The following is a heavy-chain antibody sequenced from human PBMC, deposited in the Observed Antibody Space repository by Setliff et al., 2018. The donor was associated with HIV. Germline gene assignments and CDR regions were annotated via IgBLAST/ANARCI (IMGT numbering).Heavy chain of an antibody. CDR1: GGTFSIYA. D-gene: IGHD3-16*01. V-gene: IGHV1-69*10. J-gene: IGHJ4*02. CDR3: ARAVASKNIRGEYYFDY. CDR2: IIPILGMS. Sequence: SVKVSCKASGGTFSIYAISWVRQAPGQGLEWMGGIIPILGMSIYAQKFQGRVTITADESTSTAYMELSSLRSDDTAVYYCARAVASKNIRGEYYFDYWGQGTLVTVSS.